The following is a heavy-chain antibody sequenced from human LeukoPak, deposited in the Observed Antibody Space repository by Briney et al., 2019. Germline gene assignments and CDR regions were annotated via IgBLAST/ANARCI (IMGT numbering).Heavy chain of an antibody. D-gene: IGHD3-22*01. CDR3: ARFRSDNYYYYGMDV. J-gene: IGHJ6*02. Sequence: SETLSLTCTVSGGSVSSGSYYWSWIRQPPGKGLEWIGYIYYSGSTNYNPSLKSRVTISVDTSKNQFSLKLSSVTAADTAVYYCARFRSDNYYYYGMDVWGQGTTVTVSS. CDR2: IYYSGST. V-gene: IGHV4-61*01. CDR1: GGSVSSGSYY.